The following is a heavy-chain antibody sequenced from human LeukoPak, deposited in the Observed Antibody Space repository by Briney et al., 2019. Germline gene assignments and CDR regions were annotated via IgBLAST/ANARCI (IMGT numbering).Heavy chain of an antibody. CDR1: GFTVSSNY. D-gene: IGHD1-26*01. J-gene: IGHJ4*02. V-gene: IGHV3-66*01. CDR3: ARDQGSYSGSYY. CDR2: IYSGGST. Sequence: GGSLRLSCAASGFTVSSNYMSWVRQAPGKGLEWVSVIYSGGSTYYADSVKGRFTISRDNPKNTLYLQMNSLRAEDTAVYYCARDQGSYSGSYYWGQGTLVTVSS.